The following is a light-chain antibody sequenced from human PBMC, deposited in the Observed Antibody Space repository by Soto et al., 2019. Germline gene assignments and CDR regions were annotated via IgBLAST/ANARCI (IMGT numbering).Light chain of an antibody. CDR3: QQRKYWPPIT. CDR1: QNVDIY. V-gene: IGKV3-11*01. CDR2: DAT. Sequence: ETVLTQSPATLSLSPGERATLSCRASQNVDIYVAWYQQKSGQAPRLLIYDATNRATGIPARFSGSGSGTDFTLTISSLEPEDFAVYYCQQRKYWPPITFGQGTRLEIK. J-gene: IGKJ5*01.